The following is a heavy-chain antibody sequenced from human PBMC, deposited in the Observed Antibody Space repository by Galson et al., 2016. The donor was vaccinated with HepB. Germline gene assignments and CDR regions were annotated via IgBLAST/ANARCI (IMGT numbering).Heavy chain of an antibody. J-gene: IGHJ4*02. Sequence: SLRLSCAGSGFTFGDYVMSWFRQPPGKGLQWLGFIRSKAFGGTAESAASVEGRVSISRDDSKSIAYLQVDGLETDDTAVYFCARDAKPYIHRSAWDYFFDSWGQGTLVTVSS. V-gene: IGHV3-49*03. CDR1: GFTFGDYV. CDR2: IRSKAFGGTA. D-gene: IGHD6-19*01. CDR3: ARDAKPYIHRSAWDYFFDS.